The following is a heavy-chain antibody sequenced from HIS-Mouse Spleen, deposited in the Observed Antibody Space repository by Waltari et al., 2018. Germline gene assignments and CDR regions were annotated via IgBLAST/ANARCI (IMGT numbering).Heavy chain of an antibody. CDR2: IYYSGST. Sequence: QVQLQESGPGLVKPSETLSLTCTVSGGSISSYYWSWIRQPPGKGLEWIGYIYYSGSTNYNPSLKSRVTISVDTSKNQCSLKLSSVTAADTAGYYCAGHDSNFYYYYGMDVWGQGTTVTVSS. V-gene: IGHV4-59*08. CDR3: AGHDSNFYYYYGMDV. D-gene: IGHD4-4*01. CDR1: GGSISSYY. J-gene: IGHJ6*02.